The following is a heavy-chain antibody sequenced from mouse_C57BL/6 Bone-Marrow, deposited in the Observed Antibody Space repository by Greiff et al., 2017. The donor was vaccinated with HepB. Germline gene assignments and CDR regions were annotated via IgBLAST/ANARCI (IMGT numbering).Heavy chain of an antibody. D-gene: IGHD2-13*01. Sequence: EVQVVESGGGLVQPGGSLKLSCAASGFTFSDYYMYWVRQTPEQRLEWVAYISNGGGSTYYPDTVKGRFTISRDNAKNTLYLQMSRLKSEDTAMYYCARQDYTMDYWGQGTSVTVSS. CDR3: ARQDYTMDY. CDR2: ISNGGGST. J-gene: IGHJ4*01. V-gene: IGHV5-12*01. CDR1: GFTFSDYY.